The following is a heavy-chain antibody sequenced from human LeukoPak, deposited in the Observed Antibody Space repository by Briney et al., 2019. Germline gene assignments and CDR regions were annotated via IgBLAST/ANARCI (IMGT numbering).Heavy chain of an antibody. Sequence: ASVKVSCKASGFTFATYGITWVRQAPGQGPEWVGWISAYNGNTKYAQKLQGRVTMTTDTSTSTAYMELRSLRSDDTAVYYCARTTGVTLPFDYWGQGTLVTVSS. V-gene: IGHV1-18*01. CDR2: ISAYNGNT. D-gene: IGHD1-1*01. CDR1: GFTFATYG. J-gene: IGHJ4*02. CDR3: ARTTGVTLPFDY.